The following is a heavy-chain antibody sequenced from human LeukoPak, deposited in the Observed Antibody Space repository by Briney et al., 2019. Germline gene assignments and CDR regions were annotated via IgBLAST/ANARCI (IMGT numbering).Heavy chain of an antibody. CDR1: GDSVSSNSAA. J-gene: IGHJ5*02. CDR2: TYYRSKWYN. Sequence: SQILSLTCAISGDSVSSNSAAWNWIRQSPSRGLEWLGRTYYRSKWYNDYAVSVKSRITINPDTSKNQFSLQLNSVTPEDTAVYYCARGREVLRFLEWLPKDNWFDPWGQGTLVTVSS. D-gene: IGHD3-3*01. V-gene: IGHV6-1*01. CDR3: ARGREVLRFLEWLPKDNWFDP.